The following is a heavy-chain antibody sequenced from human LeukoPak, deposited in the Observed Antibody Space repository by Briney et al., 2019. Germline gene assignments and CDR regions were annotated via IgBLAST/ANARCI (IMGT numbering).Heavy chain of an antibody. CDR1: GGSISGYY. V-gene: IGHV4-59*01. Sequence: SETLSLTCTVSGGSISGYYWSWFRQPPGKGLEWFGWIHNSGSTENNPSLKSRVTMSVDTSKNQISLRLYSVTAADTAVYYCVREGYDSSGYYLDYWGQGTLVTVSS. J-gene: IGHJ4*02. CDR2: IHNSGST. CDR3: VREGYDSSGYYLDY. D-gene: IGHD3-22*01.